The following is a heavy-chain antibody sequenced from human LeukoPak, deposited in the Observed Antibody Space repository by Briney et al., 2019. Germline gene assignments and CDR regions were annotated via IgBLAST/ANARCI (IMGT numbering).Heavy chain of an antibody. D-gene: IGHD2-8*01. CDR3: ARAGRNGYYYYYGMDV. V-gene: IGHV3-23*01. J-gene: IGHJ6*02. Sequence: GGSLRLSCAVSGISLSNYGMSWVRQAPGKGLEWVAGISGSGGSTNYADSVKGRFTIYRDNPKNTLYLQMNSLRAEDTAVYYCARAGRNGYYYYYGMDVWGQGTTVTVSS. CDR1: GISLSNYG. CDR2: ISGSGGST.